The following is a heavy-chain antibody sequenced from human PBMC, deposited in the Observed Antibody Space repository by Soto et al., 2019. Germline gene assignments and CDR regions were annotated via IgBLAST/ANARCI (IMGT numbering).Heavy chain of an antibody. Sequence: ASVKVSCKASGYTFTSYDINWVRQATGQGLEWMGWMNPNSGNTGYAQKFQGRVTMTRNTSISTAYMELSSLRSEDTALYYCARVFRFWSGPHLHYGMDVWGQGTTVTVSS. V-gene: IGHV1-8*01. CDR1: GYTFTSYD. J-gene: IGHJ6*02. CDR3: ARVFRFWSGPHLHYGMDV. D-gene: IGHD3-3*01. CDR2: MNPNSGNT.